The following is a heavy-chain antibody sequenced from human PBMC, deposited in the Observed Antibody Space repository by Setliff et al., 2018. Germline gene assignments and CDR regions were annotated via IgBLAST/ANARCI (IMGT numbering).Heavy chain of an antibody. V-gene: IGHV1-69*10. D-gene: IGHD3-10*01. J-gene: IGHJ6*02. CDR1: GGTFSSYA. CDR2: IIPILGIA. Sequence: SVKVSCKASGGTFSSYAISWVRQAPGQGLEWMGGIIPILGIANYAQKFQGRVTITADESTSTAYMELSSLRSEDTAVYYCARSKRLWFGELSDDYYYYYGMDGWGQGTTVTVSS. CDR3: ARSKRLWFGELSDDYYYYYGMDG.